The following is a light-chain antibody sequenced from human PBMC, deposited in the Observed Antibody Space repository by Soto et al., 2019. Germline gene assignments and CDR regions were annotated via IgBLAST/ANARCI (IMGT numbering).Light chain of an antibody. Sequence: EIVLTQSPATLSLSPGESATLSCRASQSVSSYLAWYQQKPGQAPRLLIYDASNRATGIPARFSGSGSGTDFTLTIISLEPEDFAVYYCQQRSNWPPTFGGGTKVEI. CDR1: QSVSSY. V-gene: IGKV3-11*01. CDR2: DAS. CDR3: QQRSNWPPT. J-gene: IGKJ4*01.